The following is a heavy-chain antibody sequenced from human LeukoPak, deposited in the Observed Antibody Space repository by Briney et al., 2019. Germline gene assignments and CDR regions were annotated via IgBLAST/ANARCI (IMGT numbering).Heavy chain of an antibody. Sequence: SETLSLTCAVYGGSFSGYYWSWIRQPPGKGLEWIGEINHSGSTNYNPSLKSRVTISVDTSKNQFSLKLSSVTAADTAFYYCSRYDSDTGDFDPWGQGTLVTISS. D-gene: IGHD3-10*01. V-gene: IGHV4-34*01. J-gene: IGHJ5*02. CDR2: INHSGST. CDR1: GGSFSGYY. CDR3: SRYDSDTGDFDP.